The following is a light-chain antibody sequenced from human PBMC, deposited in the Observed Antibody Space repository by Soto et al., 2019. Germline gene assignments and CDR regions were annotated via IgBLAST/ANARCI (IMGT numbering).Light chain of an antibody. CDR2: DDR. CDR3: QVWISDHLV. CDR1: NIGRRS. J-gene: IGLJ3*02. Sequence: SYELTQPPSVSVAPGQTARIPCGGDNIGRRSVHWYQQKPGQATVLVVYDDRDRTSGIPDRFSGSNSGNTATLTISRVEAGDEADFYCQVWISDHLVFGGGTKVTVL. V-gene: IGLV3-21*02.